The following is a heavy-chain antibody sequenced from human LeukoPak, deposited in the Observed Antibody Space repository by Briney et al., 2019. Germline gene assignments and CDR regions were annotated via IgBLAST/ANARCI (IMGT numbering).Heavy chain of an antibody. D-gene: IGHD2-15*01. CDR2: ISGSSRDI. Sequence: GGSLRLSCAASEFTVSSNYMSWVRQAPGKGLEWVSSISGSSRDIYYADSVKGRFTISRDNAKNSLYLQMNSLRAEDTAVYYCARARRAGGGSCYLDYWGQGTLVTVSS. CDR1: EFTVSSNY. J-gene: IGHJ4*02. V-gene: IGHV3-21*01. CDR3: ARARRAGGGSCYLDY.